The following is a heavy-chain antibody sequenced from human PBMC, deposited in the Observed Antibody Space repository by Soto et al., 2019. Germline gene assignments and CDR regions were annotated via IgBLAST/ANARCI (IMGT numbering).Heavy chain of an antibody. J-gene: IGHJ4*02. Sequence: GGSLRLSCAASGFTVSSNYMSWVRQAPGKGLEWVSVIYSGGSTYYADSVKGRFTISRDNSKNTLYLQMNSLRAEDTAVYYCAVHGGYCSGGSCLPSTWGQGTLVTVSS. D-gene: IGHD2-15*01. CDR2: IYSGGST. V-gene: IGHV3-66*01. CDR3: AVHGGYCSGGSCLPST. CDR1: GFTVSSNY.